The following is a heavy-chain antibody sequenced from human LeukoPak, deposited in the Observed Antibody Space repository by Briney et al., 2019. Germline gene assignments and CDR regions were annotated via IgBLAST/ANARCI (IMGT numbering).Heavy chain of an antibody. CDR2: ISADGSDT. Sequence: GGSLRLSCAASGFTFSNYAMTWVRQAPGKGLEWVPAISADGSDTKYAASVKGRSTISRDNSKNTLFLQMNSLRVEDTAVYYCTKDWSADYWGQGTLVTVSS. J-gene: IGHJ4*02. V-gene: IGHV3-23*01. CDR3: TKDWSADY. CDR1: GFTFSNYA.